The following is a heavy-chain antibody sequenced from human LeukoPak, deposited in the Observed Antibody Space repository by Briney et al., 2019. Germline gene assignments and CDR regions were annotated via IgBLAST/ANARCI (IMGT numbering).Heavy chain of an antibody. CDR2: IYYSGST. CDR3: ARQGLDCSSTSCHNPHIDY. CDR1: GGSISSSSYY. Sequence: SETLSLTCTVSGGSISSSSYYWGWIRQPPGKGLEWIGSIYYSGSTYYNPSLKSRVTISVDTSKNQFSLKLSSVTAADTAVYYCARQGLDCSSTSCHNPHIDYWGQGTLVTVSS. J-gene: IGHJ4*02. D-gene: IGHD2-2*02. V-gene: IGHV4-39*01.